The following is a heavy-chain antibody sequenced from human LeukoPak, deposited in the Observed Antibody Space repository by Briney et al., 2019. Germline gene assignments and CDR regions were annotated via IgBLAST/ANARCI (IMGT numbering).Heavy chain of an antibody. CDR1: GGSISSYY. V-gene: IGHV4-59*08. CDR2: IYYSGST. J-gene: IGHJ4*02. Sequence: SSETLSLTCTVSGGSISSYYWSWIRQPPGKGLEWIGYIYYSGSTNYNPSLKSRVTISVDTSKNQFSLKLSSETAADTAVYYCARLYSNYAYFDYWGQGTLVTVSS. CDR3: ARLYSNYAYFDY. D-gene: IGHD4-11*01.